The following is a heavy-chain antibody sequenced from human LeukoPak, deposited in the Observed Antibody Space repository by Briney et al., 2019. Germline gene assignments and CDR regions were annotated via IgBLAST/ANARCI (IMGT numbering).Heavy chain of an antibody. Sequence: PWETLFLTCTVSGGSVSSYYWSWIRQPPGKGLEWIGYIYSSGSTNYNPSLKSRVTISVDTSKNQFSLKLSSVTAADTAVYYCARSYYERGFDYWGQGTLVTVSS. V-gene: IGHV4-59*02. CDR2: IYSSGST. D-gene: IGHD3-22*01. CDR1: GGSVSSYY. CDR3: ARSYYERGFDY. J-gene: IGHJ4*02.